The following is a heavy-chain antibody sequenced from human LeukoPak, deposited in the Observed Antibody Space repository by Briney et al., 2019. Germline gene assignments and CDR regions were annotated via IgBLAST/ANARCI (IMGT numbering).Heavy chain of an antibody. J-gene: IGHJ4*02. CDR3: ARTYGGNLSPGRYYFDY. CDR1: GGTFSSYA. V-gene: IGHV1-69*13. CDR2: IIPIFGTA. D-gene: IGHD4-23*01. Sequence: SVKVSCKASGGTFSSYAISWVRQAPGQGLEWMGGIIPIFGTANYAQKFQGRVTITADESTSTAYMELSSLRSEDTAVYYCARTYGGNLSPGRYYFDYWGQGTLVTVSS.